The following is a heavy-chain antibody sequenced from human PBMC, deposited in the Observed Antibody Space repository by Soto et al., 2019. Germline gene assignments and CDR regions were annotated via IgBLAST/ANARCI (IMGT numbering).Heavy chain of an antibody. J-gene: IGHJ4*02. CDR3: ARGITGVFDY. V-gene: IGHV1-8*01. CDR2: MDPNSGST. CDR1: GYTFTTYD. D-gene: IGHD7-27*01. Sequence: ASVKVSCKASGYTFTTYDINWVRQAPGQGLEWLGWMDPNSGSTGYAQKFQGRVTMTRNTSISTAYMELSSLRSEDTAVYYCARGITGVFDYWGQGTLVTVSS.